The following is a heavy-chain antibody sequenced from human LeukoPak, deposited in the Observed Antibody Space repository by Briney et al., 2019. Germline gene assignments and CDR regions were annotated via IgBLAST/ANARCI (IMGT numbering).Heavy chain of an antibody. CDR3: ARGIGYCSGGSCSDY. D-gene: IGHD2-15*01. J-gene: IGHJ4*02. Sequence: GASVKVSCKASGYTFTSYGISWVRQAPGQGREWMGWISAYNGNTNYAQKLQGRVTMTTDTSTSTAYMELRSLRSDDTAVYYCARGIGYCSGGSCSDYWGQGTLVTVSS. CDR2: ISAYNGNT. V-gene: IGHV1-18*01. CDR1: GYTFTSYG.